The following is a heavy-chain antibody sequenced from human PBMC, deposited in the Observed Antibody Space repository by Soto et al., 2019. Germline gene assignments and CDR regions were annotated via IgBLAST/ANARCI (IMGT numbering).Heavy chain of an antibody. J-gene: IGHJ5*02. V-gene: IGHV4-59*08. CDR3: ARSTIEQWFEP. CDR1: GGSISSYY. CDR2: IYYSGST. Sequence: PSETLSLTCTVSGGSISSYYWSWIRQPPGKGLEWIGYIYYSGSTNYNPSLKSRVTISVDTSKNQFSLKLSSVTAADTAVYYCARSTIEQWFEPWGQGTRVTVSS. D-gene: IGHD3-9*01.